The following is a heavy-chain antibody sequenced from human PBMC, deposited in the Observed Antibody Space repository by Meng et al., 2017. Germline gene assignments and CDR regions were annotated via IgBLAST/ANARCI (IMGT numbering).Heavy chain of an antibody. CDR2: ISGSGGST. D-gene: IGHD6-25*01. V-gene: IGHV3-23*01. Sequence: GGSLRLSCAASGFTFSSYAMSWVRQAPGKGLEWVSAISGSGGSTYYADSVKGRFTISRDNSKNTLYLQMNSLRAEDTAVYYCASAGGTTVAATALFGYWGQGTLVTVSS. J-gene: IGHJ4*02. CDR1: GFTFSSYA. CDR3: ASAGGTTVAATALFGY.